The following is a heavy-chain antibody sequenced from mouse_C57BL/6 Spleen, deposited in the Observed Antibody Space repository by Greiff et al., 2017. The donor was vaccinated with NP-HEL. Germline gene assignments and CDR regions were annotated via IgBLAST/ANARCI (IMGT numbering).Heavy chain of an antibody. J-gene: IGHJ4*01. D-gene: IGHD1-1*01. V-gene: IGHV5-9-1*02. CDR1: GFTFSSYA. CDR3: TRDGSPYAMDY. CDR2: ISSGGDYI. Sequence: EVQRVESGEGLVKPGGSLKLSCAASGFTFSSYAMSWVRQTPEKRLEWVAYISSGGDYIYYADTVKGRFTISRDNARNTLYLQMSSLKSEDTAMYYCTRDGSPYAMDYWGQGTSVTVSS.